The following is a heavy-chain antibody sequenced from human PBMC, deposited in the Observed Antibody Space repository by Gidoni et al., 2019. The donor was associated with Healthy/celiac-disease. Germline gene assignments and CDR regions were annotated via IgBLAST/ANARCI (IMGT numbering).Heavy chain of an antibody. D-gene: IGHD6-19*01. CDR2: IKSKTDGGTT. CDR3: TTSGYSSGWYYFDY. J-gene: IGHJ4*02. V-gene: IGHV3-15*01. CDR1: AFTFSNAW. Sequence: EVQLVESGGGLVKPGGSLRLSCAASAFTFSNAWMSGVRKAPGKGLEWVGRIKSKTDGGTTDYAAPVKGRFTISRDDSKNTLYLQMNSLKTEDTAVYYCTTSGYSSGWYYFDYWGQGTLVTVSS.